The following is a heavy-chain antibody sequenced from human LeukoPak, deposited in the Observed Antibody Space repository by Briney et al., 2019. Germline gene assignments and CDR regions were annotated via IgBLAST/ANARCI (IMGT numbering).Heavy chain of an antibody. CDR2: IYYSGST. CDR1: GGSISSYY. CDR3: ACTIAVAGTPEYFQH. J-gene: IGHJ1*01. Sequence: PSETLSLTCTVSGGSISSYYWSWIRQPPGKGLEWIGYIYYSGSTNYNPSLKSRATISVDTSKNQFSLKLSSVTAADTAVYYCACTIAVAGTPEYFQHWGQGTLVTVSS. D-gene: IGHD6-19*01. V-gene: IGHV4-59*01.